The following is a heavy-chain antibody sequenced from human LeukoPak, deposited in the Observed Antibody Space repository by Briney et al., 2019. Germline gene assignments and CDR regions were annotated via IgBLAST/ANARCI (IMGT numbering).Heavy chain of an antibody. CDR1: GGSFSGYY. CDR2: INHSGST. Sequence: SETLSLTCAVYGGSFSGYYWSWIRQPPGKGLEWIGEINHSGSTNYNPSLKSRVTISVDTSKNQFSLKLSSVTAADTAVYYCARECARVVPAAMPAARDYGMDVWGKGTTVTVSS. D-gene: IGHD2-2*01. CDR3: ARECARVVPAAMPAARDYGMDV. V-gene: IGHV4-34*01. J-gene: IGHJ6*04.